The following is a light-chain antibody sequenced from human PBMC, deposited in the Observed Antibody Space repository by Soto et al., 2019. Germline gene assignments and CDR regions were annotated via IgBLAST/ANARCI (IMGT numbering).Light chain of an antibody. V-gene: IGKV3-20*01. J-gene: IGKJ1*01. CDR2: GAS. Sequence: DIALTQSPGTLSLSPGERATLSCRASQSVGSIYLAWYQQKPGQAPRLLIHGASNRASGIPDRFSGSGSGTDFTLTISRLEPEDFAVYYCQQYGGSPRTFGQGTKVDIK. CDR1: QSVGSIY. CDR3: QQYGGSPRT.